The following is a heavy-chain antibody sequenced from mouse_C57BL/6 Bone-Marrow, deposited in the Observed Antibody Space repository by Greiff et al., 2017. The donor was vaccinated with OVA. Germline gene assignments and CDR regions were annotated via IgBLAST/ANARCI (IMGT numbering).Heavy chain of an antibody. CDR3: SRRNYGSSGWYFDV. CDR2: ISSGGSYT. CDR1: GFTFSSYG. V-gene: IGHV5-6*01. J-gene: IGHJ1*03. Sequence: EVQLQESGGDLVKPGGSLKLSCAASGFTFSSYGMSWVRQTPDKRLEWVATISSGGSYTYYPDSVKGRFTISRDNAKNTLYLQMSSLKSEDTAMYYCSRRNYGSSGWYFDVWGTGTTVTVSS. D-gene: IGHD1-1*01.